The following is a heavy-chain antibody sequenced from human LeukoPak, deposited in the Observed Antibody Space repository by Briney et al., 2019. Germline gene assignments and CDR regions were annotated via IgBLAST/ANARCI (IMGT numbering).Heavy chain of an antibody. CDR2: ISAYNGNT. CDR1: GYTFTSYG. D-gene: IGHD4-17*01. Sequence: ASVKVSCKASGYTFTSYGISWVRQAPGQGLEWMGWISAYNGNTNYAQKLQGRVTMTTDTSTSTAYMELRSLRSDDTAVYYCARETTAYPYYYYYMDVWGKGTTVTVSS. V-gene: IGHV1-18*01. J-gene: IGHJ6*03. CDR3: ARETTAYPYYYYYMDV.